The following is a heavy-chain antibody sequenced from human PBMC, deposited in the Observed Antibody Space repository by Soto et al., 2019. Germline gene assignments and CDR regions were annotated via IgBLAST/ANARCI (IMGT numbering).Heavy chain of an antibody. J-gene: IGHJ4*02. CDR2: IRSKAHSYAT. V-gene: IGHV3-73*02. CDR1: GFIFSGST. Sequence: EVQLVESGGGLVQPGGSLKLSCAASGFIFSGSTMHWVRQASGKGLEWLCGIRSKAHSYATTYAASVKGRFTISRNDSENTAYLQMNSLSTEDTAVYYCLVGAAGGSPPYWGQGTLVTVSS. CDR3: LVGAAGGSPPY. D-gene: IGHD6-13*01.